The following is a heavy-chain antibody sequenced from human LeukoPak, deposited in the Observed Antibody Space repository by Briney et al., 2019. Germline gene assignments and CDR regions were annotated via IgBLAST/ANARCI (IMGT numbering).Heavy chain of an antibody. Sequence: GESLKISCQGSRYSFSNFWIGWVRQMPGKGLEWMGIIYSGDSDTRYSPSFQGQVIISADRSVNTVYLQWDSLKASDTATYYCARREASANFDYWGQGTLVTVSS. CDR2: IYSGDSDT. CDR3: ARREASANFDY. J-gene: IGHJ4*02. D-gene: IGHD2-15*01. CDR1: RYSFSNFW. V-gene: IGHV5-51*01.